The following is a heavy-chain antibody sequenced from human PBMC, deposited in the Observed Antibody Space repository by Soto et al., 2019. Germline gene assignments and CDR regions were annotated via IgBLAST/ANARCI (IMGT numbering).Heavy chain of an antibody. J-gene: IGHJ5*02. CDR1: GGSLNNFY. CDR3: ARSSHKESWFDP. CDR2: IHASGNT. V-gene: IGHV4-4*07. Sequence: SETRSLTCIVSGGSLNNFYWNWIRQTAGKGLEWIGRIHASGNTNYNPSLKSRATLSVDTSKNQFSLKVRSVTAADTAVYYCARSSHKESWFDPWGQGTLVTVSS. D-gene: IGHD6-19*01.